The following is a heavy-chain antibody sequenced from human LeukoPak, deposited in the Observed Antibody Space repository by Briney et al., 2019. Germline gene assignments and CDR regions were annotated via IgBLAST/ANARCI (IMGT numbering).Heavy chain of an antibody. V-gene: IGHV1-2*02. Sequence: ASVKVSCKASGYTFTGYYMHWVRQAPGQGLEWMGWINPNSGGTNYAQKFQGRVTMTRDTSISTAYMELSRLRSDDTAVYYCERVNHVADAFDIWGQGTMVTVSS. CDR2: INPNSGGT. CDR3: ERVNHVADAFDI. D-gene: IGHD2-15*01. CDR1: GYTFTGYY. J-gene: IGHJ3*02.